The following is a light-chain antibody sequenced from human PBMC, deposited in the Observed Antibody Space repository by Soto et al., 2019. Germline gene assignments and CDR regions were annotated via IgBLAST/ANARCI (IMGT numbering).Light chain of an antibody. CDR1: SSDIGSYDL. CDR2: EVT. J-gene: IGLJ1*01. V-gene: IGLV2-23*02. Sequence: QSFLTQPASVSGSPGQSLTISCTGTSSDIGSYDLVSWYQRHPGTAPKLIIYEVTKRPSGVSTRFSGSKSGNTASLTISGLQAVDEADYYCCSFADFTYVFGTGTKVTVL. CDR3: CSFADFTYV.